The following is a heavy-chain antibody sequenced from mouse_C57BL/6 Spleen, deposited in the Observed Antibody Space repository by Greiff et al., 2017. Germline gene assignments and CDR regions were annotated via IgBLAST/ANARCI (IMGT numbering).Heavy chain of an antibody. Sequence: EVKLMESGGDLVKPGGSLKLSCAASGFTFSSYGMSWVRQTPDKRLAWVATISSGGSYTYYPDSVKGRFTISRDNAKNTLYLKMSSLKSEDTAMYYCAIYYYYGSSRAFFDDWGQGTTLTVSS. V-gene: IGHV5-6*01. CDR3: AIYYYYGSSRAFFDD. CDR1: GFTFSSYG. CDR2: ISSGGSYT. J-gene: IGHJ2*01. D-gene: IGHD1-1*01.